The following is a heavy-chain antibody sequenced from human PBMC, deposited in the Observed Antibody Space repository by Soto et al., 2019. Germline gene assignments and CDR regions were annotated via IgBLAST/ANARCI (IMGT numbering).Heavy chain of an antibody. CDR2: ISYDGSNK. J-gene: IGHJ4*02. D-gene: IGHD2-2*01. Sequence: GGSLRLSCAASGFTFSSYAMHWVRQAPGKGLEWVAVISYDGSNKYYADSVKGRFTISRDNSKNTLYLQMNSLRAEDTAVYYCARGDIVVVPAAYTLLFDYWGQGTLVTSPQ. V-gene: IGHV3-30-3*01. CDR1: GFTFSSYA. CDR3: ARGDIVVVPAAYTLLFDY.